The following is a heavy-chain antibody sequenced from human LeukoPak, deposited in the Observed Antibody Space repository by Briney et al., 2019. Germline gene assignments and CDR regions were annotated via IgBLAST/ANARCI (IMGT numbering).Heavy chain of an antibody. CDR3: ARTPPVSAAGSFDY. V-gene: IGHV2-70*11. D-gene: IGHD6-13*01. J-gene: IGHJ4*02. CDR2: IDWDDDK. Sequence: SGPTLVNPTQTLTLTCTFSGFSLSTSGMCVSWIRQPPGKALEWLARIDWDDDKYYSTSLKTRLTISMDTSKNQVVLTMTNMDPVETATYYCARTPPVSAAGSFDYWGQGTLVTVSS. CDR1: GFSLSTSGMC.